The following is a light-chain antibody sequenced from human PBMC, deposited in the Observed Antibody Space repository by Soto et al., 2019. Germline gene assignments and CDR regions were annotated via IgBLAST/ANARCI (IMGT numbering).Light chain of an antibody. CDR2: DAS. CDR3: QQYNSWPPIT. CDR1: QSVSSSY. V-gene: IGKV3-15*01. Sequence: EIVLTQSPGTLSLSPGERATLSGRAAQSVSSSYLAWYQQKPGQAPRLLIYDASTRATGIPDRFSGGGSGTEFTLTISSLQSEDFVVYYCQQYNSWPPITFGQGTRLEIK. J-gene: IGKJ5*01.